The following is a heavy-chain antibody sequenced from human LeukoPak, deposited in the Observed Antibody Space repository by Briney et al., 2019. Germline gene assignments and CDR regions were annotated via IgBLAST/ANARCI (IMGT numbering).Heavy chain of an antibody. CDR1: GYSFSSYW. D-gene: IGHD6-19*01. Sequence: GESLKISCQGSGYSFSSYWIAWVRQLPGKGLEWMGIIYLGDSDTSYSPSFQGQVTISADKSISTAYLQWSSLKASDTATYYCARSGGSGWDEGFDYWGQGTLVTVSS. V-gene: IGHV5-51*01. CDR3: ARSGGSGWDEGFDY. J-gene: IGHJ4*02. CDR2: IYLGDSDT.